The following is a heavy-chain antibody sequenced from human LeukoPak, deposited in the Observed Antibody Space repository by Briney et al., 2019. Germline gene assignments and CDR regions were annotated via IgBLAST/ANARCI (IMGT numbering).Heavy chain of an antibody. V-gene: IGHV3-23*01. J-gene: IGHJ4*02. CDR2: ISGSGGST. Sequence: GGSLRLSCAASGFTFGSYAMSWVRQAPGKGLEWVSAISGSGGSTYYADSVKGRFTISRDNSKNTLYLQMNSLRAEDTAVYYCAKDLSIAAAGTIDYWGQGTLVTVSS. CDR3: AKDLSIAAAGTIDY. D-gene: IGHD6-13*01. CDR1: GFTFGSYA.